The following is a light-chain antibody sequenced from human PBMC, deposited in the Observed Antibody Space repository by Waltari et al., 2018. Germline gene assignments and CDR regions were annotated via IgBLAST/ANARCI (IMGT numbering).Light chain of an antibody. J-gene: IGKJ4*01. CDR1: QSVTSS. Sequence: EIVLTQSPGTLSLSPGERATLSCRTSQSVTSSLAWYQQKPGQPSRLLIYDTSNRATGIPSRFTGSGSGTDFTLTISSLEPEDFAVYYCQYRTNWPLTFGGGTKVEMK. CDR2: DTS. V-gene: IGKV3-11*01. CDR3: QYRTNWPLT.